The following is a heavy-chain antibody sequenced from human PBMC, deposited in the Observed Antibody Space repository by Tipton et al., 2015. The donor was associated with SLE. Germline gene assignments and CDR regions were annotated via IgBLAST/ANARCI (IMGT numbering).Heavy chain of an antibody. CDR1: GYKFINRW. CDR2: VFPEDTDI. D-gene: IGHD2-2*01. V-gene: IGHV5-51*03. Sequence: QLVQSGPEVKKPGESLKISCTGSGYKFINRWIAWVRQMPGKGLEWMGMVFPEDTDIRYSPSFEGQVTISVDKSVSTAYLRWTRVKASDTAVYFCARLGTRGYYYMDLWGKGTTVIVS. CDR3: ARLGTRGYYYMDL. J-gene: IGHJ6*03.